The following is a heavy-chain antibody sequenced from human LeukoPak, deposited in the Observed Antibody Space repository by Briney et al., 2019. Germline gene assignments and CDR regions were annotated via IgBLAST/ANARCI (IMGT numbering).Heavy chain of an antibody. CDR1: GLTFSSYA. CDR2: ISGSGGST. Sequence: GGSLRLSCAASGLTFSSYAMSWVRQAPGKGLEWVSAISGSGGSTYYADSVKGRFTISRDNSKNTLYLQRNSLRAEDTAVYYCAKGAADGLYYYGMDVWGKGTTVTVSS. V-gene: IGHV3-23*01. D-gene: IGHD5-24*01. CDR3: AKGAADGLYYYGMDV. J-gene: IGHJ6*04.